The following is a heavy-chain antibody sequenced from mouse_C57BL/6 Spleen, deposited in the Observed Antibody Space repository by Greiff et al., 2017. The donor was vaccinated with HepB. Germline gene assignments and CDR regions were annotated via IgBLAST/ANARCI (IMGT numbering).Heavy chain of an antibody. V-gene: IGHV1-50*01. CDR3: TRKLIHYYGSSYSFDY. J-gene: IGHJ2*01. D-gene: IGHD1-1*01. CDR1: GYTFTSYW. Sequence: QVQLQQPGAELVKPGASVKLSCKASGYTFTSYWMQWVKQRPGQGLEWIGEIDPSDSYTNYNPKFQGKATLTVDTSSSTAYMQLSSLTSADSAVYYCTRKLIHYYGSSYSFDYWGKGTTLTVSS. CDR2: IDPSDSYT.